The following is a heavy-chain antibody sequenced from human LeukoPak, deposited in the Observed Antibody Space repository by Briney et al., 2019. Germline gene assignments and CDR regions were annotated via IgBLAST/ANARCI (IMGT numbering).Heavy chain of an antibody. CDR2: ISGSGGST. CDR3: AKDRGHIQLWSH. V-gene: IGHV3-23*01. CDR1: GFTFSSYA. Sequence: GGSLRLSCAASGFTFSSYAMSWVRQAPGKGLEWVSAISGSGGSTYYADSVKGRFTISRDNSKNTPYLQMNSLRAEDTAVYYCAKDRGHIQLWSHWGQGTLVTVSS. D-gene: IGHD5-18*01. J-gene: IGHJ4*02.